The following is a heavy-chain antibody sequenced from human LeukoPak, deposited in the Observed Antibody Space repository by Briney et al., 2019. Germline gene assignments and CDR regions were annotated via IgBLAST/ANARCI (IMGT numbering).Heavy chain of an antibody. CDR3: ARGSKGSSWAFDI. D-gene: IGHD6-13*01. Sequence: PSQTLSLTCTVSGGSIRSGGYYWSWIRQHPGKGLEWIGYIYYSGSTYYNPSLKSRVTISVDTSKNQFSLKLSSVTAADTAVYYCARGSKGSSWAFDIWGQGTMVTVSS. V-gene: IGHV4-31*03. CDR2: IYYSGST. J-gene: IGHJ3*02. CDR1: GGSIRSGGYY.